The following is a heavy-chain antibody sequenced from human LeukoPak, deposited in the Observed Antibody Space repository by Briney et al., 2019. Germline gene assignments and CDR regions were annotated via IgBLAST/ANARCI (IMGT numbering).Heavy chain of an antibody. CDR1: GFIFSSYA. J-gene: IGHJ4*02. CDR2: ISGSGGST. Sequence: GGSLRLSCAASGFIFSSYAMSWVRQAPGKGLEWVSAISGSGGSTYYADSVKGRFTISRDNSTNALYLQMNSLRAEDTAVYYCAKDTDDSTGWGQGTLVTVSS. CDR3: AKDTDDSTG. D-gene: IGHD3-22*01. V-gene: IGHV3-23*01.